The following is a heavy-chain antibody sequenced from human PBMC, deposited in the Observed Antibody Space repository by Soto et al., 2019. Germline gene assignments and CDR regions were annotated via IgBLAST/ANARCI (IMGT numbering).Heavy chain of an antibody. Sequence: PSETLSLTCTVSGGSISSYYWSWIRQPPGKGLEWIGYIYYSGSTNYNPSLKSRVTISVDTSKNQFSLKLSSVTAADTAVYYCARHESYYDSSGYYSFDYWGQGTLVTVSS. J-gene: IGHJ4*02. V-gene: IGHV4-59*08. CDR1: GGSISSYY. CDR2: IYYSGST. CDR3: ARHESYYDSSGYYSFDY. D-gene: IGHD3-22*01.